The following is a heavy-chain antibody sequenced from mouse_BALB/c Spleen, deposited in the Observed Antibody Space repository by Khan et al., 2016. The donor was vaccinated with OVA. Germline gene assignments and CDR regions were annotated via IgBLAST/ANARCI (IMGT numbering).Heavy chain of an antibody. CDR2: IDPPNGNT. Sequence: DVKLQESGAELVKSGATVNLSFTASGLKLKATYMHSLQQWPDQGLEWIGRIDPPNGNTKYHPKFQRKATITADTSSNSAYLQRRSLTSGDTAVYYCARMARKWGQGTTLTVSS. V-gene: IGHV14-3*02. J-gene: IGHJ2*01. CDR3: ARMARK. CDR1: GLKLKATY.